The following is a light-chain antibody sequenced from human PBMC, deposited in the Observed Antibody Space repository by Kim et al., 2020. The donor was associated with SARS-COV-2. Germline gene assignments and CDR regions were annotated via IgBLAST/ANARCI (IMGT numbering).Light chain of an antibody. J-gene: IGKJ1*01. CDR1: QSFRGNY. CDR2: GAS. CDR3: QQYGISPWT. Sequence: SPGERATHSFKASQSFRGNYLVWDQQQPGQAPRLLINGASNRASGIPDRFSGSGSGTDFTLSISRLEPDDFALYYCQQYGISPWTFGQGTKVDIK. V-gene: IGKV3-20*01.